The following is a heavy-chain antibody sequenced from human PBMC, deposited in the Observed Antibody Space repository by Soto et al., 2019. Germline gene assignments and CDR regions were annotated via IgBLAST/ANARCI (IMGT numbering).Heavy chain of an antibody. CDR2: IIPIFGTA. V-gene: IGHV1-69*13. D-gene: IGHD1-7*01. Sequence: GASVKVSCKASGGTFSSYAISWLRQAPGQGLEWMGGIIPIFGTANYAQKFQGRVTITADESTSTAYMELSSLRSEDTAVYYCARDNWNYVESSHYFDYWGQGTLVTVSS. CDR1: GGTFSSYA. J-gene: IGHJ4*02. CDR3: ARDNWNYVESSHYFDY.